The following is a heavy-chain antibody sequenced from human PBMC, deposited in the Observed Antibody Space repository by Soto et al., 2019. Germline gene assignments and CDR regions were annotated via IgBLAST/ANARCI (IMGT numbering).Heavy chain of an antibody. J-gene: IGHJ4*01. V-gene: IGHV3-23*01. CDR2: VSGSGDST. CDR1: AFTFSSYA. Sequence: EVQLLESGGGLAQPGGSLRLSCAASAFTFSSYAMSWVRQAPGKGLEWVSAVSGSGDSTYYADSLKGRFTISRDNSKNTLDRQMNSLRAEDTALYYCAKGRASDCPGCTQDYWGHGTLVTVSS. CDR3: AKGRASDCPGCTQDY. D-gene: IGHD2-21*02.